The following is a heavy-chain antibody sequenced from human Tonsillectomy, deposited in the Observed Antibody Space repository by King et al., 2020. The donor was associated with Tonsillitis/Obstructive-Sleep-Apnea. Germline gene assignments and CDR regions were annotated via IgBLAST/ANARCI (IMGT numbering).Heavy chain of an antibody. CDR3: ARGFRITIFGGVINNWFDP. CDR1: GYTFTGYY. J-gene: IGHJ5*02. D-gene: IGHD3-3*01. CDR2: INPNSGGT. Sequence: GQLVQSGAEVKKPGASVNISCKASGYTFTGYYMHWIRQAPGQGPEWMGRINPNSGGTNYAPKFQGRVTMTRDTSVNTAYMALSRLRSDDTAVYYCARGFRITIFGGVINNWFDPWGQGTLVTVSS. V-gene: IGHV1-2*06.